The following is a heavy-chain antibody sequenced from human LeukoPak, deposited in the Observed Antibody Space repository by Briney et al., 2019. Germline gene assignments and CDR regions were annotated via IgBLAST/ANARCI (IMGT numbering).Heavy chain of an antibody. CDR1: GFTFSSYA. CDR2: ISYDGSNK. CDR3: ARHLTRTYCGGDCYPTDYYYGMDV. Sequence: GGSLRLSCAASGFTFSSYAMRWVRQAPGKGLEWVTVISYDGSNKYYADSVKGRFTISRDNSKNTLYLRMNSLRAEDTAVYYCARHLTRTYCGGDCYPTDYYYGMDVWGQGTTVTVSS. V-gene: IGHV3-30-3*01. J-gene: IGHJ6*02. D-gene: IGHD2-21*02.